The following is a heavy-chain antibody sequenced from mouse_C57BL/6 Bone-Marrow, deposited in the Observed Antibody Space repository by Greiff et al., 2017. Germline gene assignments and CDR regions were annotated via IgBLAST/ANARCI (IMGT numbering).Heavy chain of an antibody. Sequence: VQLQQPGAELVKPGASVKMSCKASGYTFTSYWITWVKQRPGQGLEWIGDIYPGSGRTNYNDKFKSKATLTVDTSSSTAYMQLSSLTSEDSAVYYCASGFITTASEYFDYWGQGTTLTVSS. CDR3: ASGFITTASEYFDY. V-gene: IGHV1-55*01. D-gene: IGHD1-1*01. J-gene: IGHJ2*01. CDR1: GYTFTSYW. CDR2: IYPGSGRT.